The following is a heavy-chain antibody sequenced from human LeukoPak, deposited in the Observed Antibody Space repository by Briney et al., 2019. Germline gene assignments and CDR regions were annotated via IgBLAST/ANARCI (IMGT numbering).Heavy chain of an antibody. CDR3: ARGSHYYGSGTYSVPFDI. D-gene: IGHD3-10*01. CDR2: INPNSGGT. Sequence: ASVKVSCKASGYTFTGYYMHWVRQAPGQGLEWMGWINPNSGGTNYAQKFQGRVTMTRDTSISTAYMELSSLRSEDTAVYYCARGSHYYGSGTYSVPFDIWGQGTMVTVSS. CDR1: GYTFTGYY. V-gene: IGHV1-2*02. J-gene: IGHJ3*02.